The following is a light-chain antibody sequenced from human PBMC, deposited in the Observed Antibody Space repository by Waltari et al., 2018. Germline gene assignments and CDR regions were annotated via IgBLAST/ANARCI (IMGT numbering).Light chain of an antibody. CDR1: SLRYYY. V-gene: IGLV3-19*01. Sequence: SSELTQDSVVSVALGQTVRITCHGDSLRYYYANWYHQKPGQAPVLVMYGKNNRPSGIPDRFSGSYSGTTASLIITGAQAEDEGDYYCNSRDSRGHPLVFGTGTKVTVL. J-gene: IGLJ1*01. CDR3: NSRDSRGHPLV. CDR2: GKN.